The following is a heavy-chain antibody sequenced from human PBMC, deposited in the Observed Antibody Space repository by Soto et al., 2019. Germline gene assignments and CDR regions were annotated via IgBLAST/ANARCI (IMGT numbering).Heavy chain of an antibody. CDR3: ANLPWADYGRIFDP. CDR2: INHSGST. CDR1: GGSFSGYY. D-gene: IGHD4-17*01. V-gene: IGHV4-34*01. J-gene: IGHJ5*02. Sequence: LSETLSLTCAVYGGSFSGYYWSWIRQPPGKGLEWIGEINHSGSTNYNPSLKSRVTISVDTSKNQFSLKLSSVTAADTAVYYCANLPWADYGRIFDPWGQGTLVTVSS.